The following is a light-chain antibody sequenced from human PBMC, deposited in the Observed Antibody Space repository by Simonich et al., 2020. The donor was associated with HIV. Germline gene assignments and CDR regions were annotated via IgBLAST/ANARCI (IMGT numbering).Light chain of an antibody. J-gene: IGKJ2*01. CDR3: QQYYNTPYT. Sequence: EIVMTQSPATLSVSPGERATLSCRASQSVSSNLAWYQQKPGQAPRLLIYGASTRATGIPARFSGSGSGTEFTLTISSLQPDDFATYYCQQYYNTPYTFGQGTKLEIK. CDR2: GAS. V-gene: IGKV3-15*01. CDR1: QSVSSN.